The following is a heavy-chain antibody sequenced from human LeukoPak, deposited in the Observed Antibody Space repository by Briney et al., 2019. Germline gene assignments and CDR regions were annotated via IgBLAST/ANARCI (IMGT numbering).Heavy chain of an antibody. CDR1: GFTFSTSW. D-gene: IGHD5-18*01. V-gene: IGHV3-7*01. Sequence: SGGSLRLSCAASGFTFSTSWMTWARQAPGKGLEWVASIKDDGSGKYYVDSVKGRFTISRGNAKNSLYLQMNSLGVEDTAVYYCTNLGYTDWGQGTLVTVSS. CDR2: IKDDGSGK. J-gene: IGHJ4*02. CDR3: TNLGYTD.